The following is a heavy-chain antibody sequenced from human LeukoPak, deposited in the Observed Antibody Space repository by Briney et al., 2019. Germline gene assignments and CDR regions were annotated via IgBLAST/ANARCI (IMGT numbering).Heavy chain of an antibody. CDR1: GYTFTSYG. D-gene: IGHD3-10*01. CDR3: ARDPHYYGSGSYLY. V-gene: IGHV1-18*01. CDR2: ISAYNGNT. J-gene: IGHJ4*02. Sequence: SVKVFCKASGYTFTSYGISWVRQAPGQGLEWMGWISAYNGNTNYAQKLQGRVTMTTDTSTSTAYMELRGLRSDDAAVYYCARDPHYYGSGSYLYWGQGTPVTVSS.